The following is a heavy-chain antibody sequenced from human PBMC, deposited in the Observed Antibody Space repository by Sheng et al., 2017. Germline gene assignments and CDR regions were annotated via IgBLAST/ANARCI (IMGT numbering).Heavy chain of an antibody. J-gene: IGHJ3*01. Sequence: QVQLVQSGAELKKPGSSVKVSCKASGGTFNSLTIAWVRQAPGQGLEWMGRIIPVVDTASYAQKFQDRVIITADRSSSTVYMELSGLKSEDTAMYFCARGGTRDVYAFDVWGQGTKVTVS. V-gene: IGHV1-69*08. CDR2: IIPVVDTA. D-gene: IGHD3-16*01. CDR3: ARGGTRDVYAFDV. CDR1: GGTFNSLT.